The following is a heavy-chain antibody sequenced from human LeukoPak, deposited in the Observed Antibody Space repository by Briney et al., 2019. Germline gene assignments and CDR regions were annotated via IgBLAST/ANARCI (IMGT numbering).Heavy chain of an antibody. CDR2: ISSSGSTI. CDR3: ARQYCSGGSCGLDY. J-gene: IGHJ4*02. D-gene: IGHD2-15*01. V-gene: IGHV3-48*03. Sequence: GSLRLSFSASGFPFSSYEMNWVRQAPGKGLEWVSYISSSGSTIYYADSVKGRFTISRDNAKNSLYLQMNSLRAEDTAVYYCARQYCSGGSCGLDYWGQGTLVTVSS. CDR1: GFPFSSYE.